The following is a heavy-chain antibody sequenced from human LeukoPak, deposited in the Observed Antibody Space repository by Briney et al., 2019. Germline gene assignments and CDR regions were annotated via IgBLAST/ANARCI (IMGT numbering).Heavy chain of an antibody. D-gene: IGHD2-2*01. CDR1: DYSISSGYY. CDR2: IYQSGIT. J-gene: IGHJ5*02. V-gene: IGHV4-38-2*02. CDR3: TREVGYCSSISCQNWFDH. Sequence: SETLSLTCAVSDYSISSGYYWGWIRQPPGKGLEWIGSIYQSGITNYNPSLQSRVTISIDTSKNQFSLKLNSVTAADTAVYYCTREVGYCSSISCQNWFDHWGQGTLVTVSS.